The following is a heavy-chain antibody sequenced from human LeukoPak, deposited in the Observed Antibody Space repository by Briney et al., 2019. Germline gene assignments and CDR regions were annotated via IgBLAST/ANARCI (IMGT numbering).Heavy chain of an antibody. Sequence: GGSLRLSCAASGFSFSTYSMHWVRQAPGKGLEWVSYISSSGSTIYYADSVKGRFTISRDNAKNSLYLQMNSLRAEDTAVYYCARADYYTSGTYRYYFDYWGQGTLVTVSS. CDR2: ISSSGSTI. CDR1: GFSFSTYS. V-gene: IGHV3-48*04. CDR3: ARADYYTSGTYRYYFDY. J-gene: IGHJ4*02. D-gene: IGHD3-10*01.